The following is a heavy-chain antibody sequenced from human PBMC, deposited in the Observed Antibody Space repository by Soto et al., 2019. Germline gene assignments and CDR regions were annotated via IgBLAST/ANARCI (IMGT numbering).Heavy chain of an antibody. J-gene: IGHJ3*02. CDR3: ARDDRPYHYGSSWPSGRVFDI. CDR2: TIPIFGTA. V-gene: IGHV1-69*13. CDR1: GGTFSSYA. Sequence: SVKVSCKASGGTFSSYAISWVRQAPGQGLEWMGGTIPIFGTANYAQKFQGRVTITADESTSTAYMELSSLRSEDTAVYFCARDDRPYHYGSSWPSGRVFDIWGQGTMVTVSS. D-gene: IGHD6-13*01.